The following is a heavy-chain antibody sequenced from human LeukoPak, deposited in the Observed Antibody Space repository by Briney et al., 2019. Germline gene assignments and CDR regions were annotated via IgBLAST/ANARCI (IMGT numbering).Heavy chain of an antibody. CDR1: GFTFSSYE. J-gene: IGHJ3*02. V-gene: IGHV3-48*03. D-gene: IGHD3-10*01. Sequence: PGGSLRLSCTASGFTFSSYEMNWVRQAPGKGLEWISYISTTGDRIQYADSVKGRFTISRDNAKNSLYLQMNSLRAEDTAVYYCARDPAMVRGVMGAFDIWGQGTMVTVSS. CDR2: ISTTGDRI. CDR3: ARDPAMVRGVMGAFDI.